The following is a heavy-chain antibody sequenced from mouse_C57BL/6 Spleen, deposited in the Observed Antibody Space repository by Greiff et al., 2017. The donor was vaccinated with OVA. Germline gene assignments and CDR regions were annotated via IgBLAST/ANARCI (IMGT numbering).Heavy chain of an antibody. Sequence: EVKLQESGAELVRPGASVKLSCTASGFNIKDYYMHWVKQRPEQGLEWIGRIDPEDGDTEYAPKFQGKATMTADTSSNTAYLQLSSLTSEDTAVYYCTTHGSSYFFAYWGQGTLVTVSA. CDR1: GFNIKDYY. J-gene: IGHJ3*01. CDR3: TTHGSSYFFAY. CDR2: IDPEDGDT. D-gene: IGHD1-1*01. V-gene: IGHV14-1*01.